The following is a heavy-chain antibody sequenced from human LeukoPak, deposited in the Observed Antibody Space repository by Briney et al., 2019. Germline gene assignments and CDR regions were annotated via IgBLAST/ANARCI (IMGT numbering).Heavy chain of an antibody. CDR2: ISSSGSTI. CDR1: GFTFSSYE. V-gene: IGHV3-48*03. CDR3: AREGNDYFDY. D-gene: IGHD2-8*01. J-gene: IGHJ4*02. Sequence: GGSLRLSCAASGFTFSSYEMNWVRQAPGKGLEWVSYISSSGSTIYYADSVKGRFTISRDNAKNSLYLQMNSLRTEDTAVYYCAREGNDYFDYWGQGTLVTVSS.